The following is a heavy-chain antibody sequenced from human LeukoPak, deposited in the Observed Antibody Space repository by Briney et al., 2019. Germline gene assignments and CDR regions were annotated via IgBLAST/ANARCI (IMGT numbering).Heavy chain of an antibody. CDR3: ARGGYSYGTDY. CDR1: GFTFSSYW. D-gene: IGHD5-18*01. J-gene: IGHJ4*02. V-gene: IGHV3-74*01. CDR2: INSDGSST. Sequence: PGGSQRLSCAASGFTFSSYWMHWVRQAPGKGLVWVSRINSDGSSTSYADSVKGRFTISRDNAKNTLYLQMNSLRAEDTAVYYCARGGYSYGTDYWGQGTLVTVSS.